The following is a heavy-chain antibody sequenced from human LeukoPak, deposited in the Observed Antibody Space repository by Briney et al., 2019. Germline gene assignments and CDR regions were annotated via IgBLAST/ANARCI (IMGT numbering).Heavy chain of an antibody. Sequence: SQTLSLTCTVSGDSISSGSYYWSWIRQPAGEGLEWIGRIYSSGRTHYSPSLKSRVAISVDTSKNRFSLRLSSVTAADAAVYYCARDLGGSYSSETWFDPWGQGTLVTVSS. CDR1: GDSISSGSYY. J-gene: IGHJ5*02. D-gene: IGHD1-26*01. CDR2: IYSSGRT. CDR3: ARDLGGSYSSETWFDP. V-gene: IGHV4-61*02.